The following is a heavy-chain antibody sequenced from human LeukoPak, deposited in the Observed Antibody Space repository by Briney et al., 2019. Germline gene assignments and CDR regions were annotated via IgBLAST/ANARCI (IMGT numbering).Heavy chain of an antibody. CDR3: ARDRYCSGGSCYQPMDV. J-gene: IGHJ6*02. CDR1: GFTFSSYS. D-gene: IGHD2-15*01. Sequence: GGSLRLSCAASGFTFSSYSMTWVRQAPGKGLEWVSSISSSSSYIYYADSVKGRFTISRGNAKNSLYLQMNSLRAEDTAVYYCARDRYCSGGSCYQPMDVWGQGTTVTVSS. CDR2: ISSSSSYI. V-gene: IGHV3-21*01.